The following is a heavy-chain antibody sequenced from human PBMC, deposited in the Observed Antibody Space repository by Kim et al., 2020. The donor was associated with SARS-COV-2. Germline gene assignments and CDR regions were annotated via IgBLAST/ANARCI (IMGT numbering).Heavy chain of an antibody. V-gene: IGHV1-69*13. CDR2: IIPIFGTA. CDR3: ARDNGGAAAGTGYFDY. CDR1: GGTFSSYA. J-gene: IGHJ4*02. Sequence: SVKVSCKASGGTFSSYAISWVRQAPGQGLEWMGGIIPIFGTANYAQKFQGRVTITADESTSTAYMELSSLRSEDTAVYYCARDNGGAAAGTGYFDYWGQGTLVTVSS. D-gene: IGHD6-13*01.